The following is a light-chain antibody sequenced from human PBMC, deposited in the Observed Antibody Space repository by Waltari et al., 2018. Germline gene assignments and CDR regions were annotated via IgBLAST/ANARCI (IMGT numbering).Light chain of an antibody. J-gene: IGLJ3*02. Sequence: SSELTQDPAVSVALGQTVTITRKGDSLRTFYSSWCQHKSAQAPLLVIYAKDNRPSGIPDRFSGSSSGDTASLTITEAQAEDEADYYCNSRDISGYLGVFGGGTKLTVL. V-gene: IGLV3-19*01. CDR1: SLRTFY. CDR3: NSRDISGYLGV. CDR2: AKD.